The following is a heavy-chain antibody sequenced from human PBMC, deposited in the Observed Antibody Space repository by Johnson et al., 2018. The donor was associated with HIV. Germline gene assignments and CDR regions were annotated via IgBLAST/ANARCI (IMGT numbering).Heavy chain of an antibody. CDR2: ISSSGNTI. V-gene: IGHV3-48*01. J-gene: IGHJ3*02. CDR1: GFTFSSYA. Sequence: EVQLVESGGGSVQPGGSLRLSCAASGFTFSSYAMSWVRQAPGKGLEWVSYISSSGNTIYYADSVQGRFTISRDNSKNTLYLQMNSLRAEDTALYYCARDRGWGVIDAFDIWGQGTMVSVSS. CDR3: ARDRGWGVIDAFDI. D-gene: IGHD3-16*02.